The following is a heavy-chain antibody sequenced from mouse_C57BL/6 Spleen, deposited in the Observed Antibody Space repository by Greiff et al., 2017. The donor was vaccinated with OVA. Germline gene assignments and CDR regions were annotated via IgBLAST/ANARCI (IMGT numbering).Heavy chain of an antibody. CDR1: GFTFSDYY. D-gene: IGHD4-1*01. V-gene: IGHV5-16*01. CDR2: INYDGSST. CDR3: ARAELAYFDY. Sequence: DVKLVESEGGLVQPGSSMKLSCTASGFTFSDYYMAWVRQVPEKGLEWVANINYDGSSTYYLDSLKSRFIISRDNAKNILYLQMSSLKSEDTATYYCARAELAYFDYWGQGTTLTVSS. J-gene: IGHJ2*01.